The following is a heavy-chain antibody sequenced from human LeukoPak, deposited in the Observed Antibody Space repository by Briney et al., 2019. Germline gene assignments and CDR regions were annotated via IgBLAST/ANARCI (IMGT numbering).Heavy chain of an antibody. CDR3: ARDFDRLTRKIGRDSLYYYYYYMDV. J-gene: IGHJ6*03. CDR2: INWNGGST. D-gene: IGHD3-9*01. CDR1: GFTFSSYG. V-gene: IGHV3-20*04. Sequence: GGTLRLSCAASGFTFSSYGMSWVRQAPGKGLEWVSGINWNGGSTGNADSVKGRFTISRDNAKNSLYLQMNSLRGEDTAVYYCARDFDRLTRKIGRDSLYYYYYYMDVWGKGTTVTVSS.